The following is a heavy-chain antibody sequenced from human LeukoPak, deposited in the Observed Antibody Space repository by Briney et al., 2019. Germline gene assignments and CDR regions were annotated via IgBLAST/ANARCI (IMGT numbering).Heavy chain of an antibody. V-gene: IGHV3-48*04. Sequence: GGSLRLSCAASGFTFSSYSMNWVRQAPGKGLEWGSYISRSSSTIYNADSVKGRFTISRDNAKNSLYLQMNSLRAEDTAVYYCARGDSSSSYRYVDHWGQGTLVTVSS. CDR1: GFTFSSYS. CDR2: ISRSSSTI. D-gene: IGHD6-13*01. J-gene: IGHJ4*02. CDR3: ARGDSSSSYRYVDH.